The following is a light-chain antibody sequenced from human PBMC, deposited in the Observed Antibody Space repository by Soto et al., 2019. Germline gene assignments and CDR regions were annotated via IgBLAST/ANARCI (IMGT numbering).Light chain of an antibody. J-gene: IGLJ1*01. CDR1: GSDVGGYNF. Sequence: QSALPQPPSASGSPGQSVTISCTGTGSDVGGYNFVSWYQQHPGKAPKLIIYEVTKRPSGVPDRFSGSKSGNTASLTVSGLQAEDEADYYCSSYSGTNNDVFGTGTKVTVL. CDR3: SSYSGTNNDV. CDR2: EVT. V-gene: IGLV2-8*01.